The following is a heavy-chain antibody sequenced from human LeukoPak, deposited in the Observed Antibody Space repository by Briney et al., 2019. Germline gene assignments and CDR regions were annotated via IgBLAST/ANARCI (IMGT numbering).Heavy chain of an antibody. J-gene: IGHJ6*03. D-gene: IGHD6-13*01. CDR1: GYSISSGYY. CDR3: AKSIASAVTNSCYYMDV. CDR2: IFHSGTT. V-gene: IGHV4-38-2*02. Sequence: SETLSLTCTVSGYSISSGYYWGWIRQPPGKGVERIGSIFHSGTTYYNPSLKSRVSISVDTSKNQFSLRLSSVTAADTAVYFCAKSIASAVTNSCYYMDVWGTGTTVTVSS.